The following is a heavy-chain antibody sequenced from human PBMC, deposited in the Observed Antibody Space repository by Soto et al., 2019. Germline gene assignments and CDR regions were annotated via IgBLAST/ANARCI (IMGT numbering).Heavy chain of an antibody. CDR1: GFTFSSYW. J-gene: IGHJ4*02. V-gene: IGHV3-74*01. CDR3: SLSAPVDY. CDR2: IDSDGSRT. D-gene: IGHD1-1*01. Sequence: PGGSLRLSCAASGFTFSSYWMHWVRQVPGKGMEWVSEIDSDGSRTDYADFVKGRTTISRDNAKNSLYLQMNSLRAEDTAVYCTSLSAPVDYWGQGTLVTVSS.